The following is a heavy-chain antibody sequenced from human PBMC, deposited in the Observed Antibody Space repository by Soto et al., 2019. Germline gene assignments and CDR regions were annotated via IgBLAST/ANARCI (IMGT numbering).Heavy chain of an antibody. J-gene: IGHJ6*02. CDR2: ISLGDSHT. CDR3: VRTARNYTYTDMDV. D-gene: IGHD1-7*01. Sequence: PGDSLKISCKGSGYNFINYWIAWVRQMPGRGLEWMGIISLGDSHTKYSPSLQGQVTISADKSISTAYLQWSSLKASDTAMYYCVRTARNYTYTDMDVWGQGTTVTVSS. V-gene: IGHV5-51*01. CDR1: GYNFINYW.